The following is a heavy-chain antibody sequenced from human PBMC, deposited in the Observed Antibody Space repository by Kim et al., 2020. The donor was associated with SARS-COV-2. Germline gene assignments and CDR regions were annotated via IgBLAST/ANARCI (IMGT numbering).Heavy chain of an antibody. CDR1: GGTFSSYA. CDR2: IIPILGIA. CDR3: ARAGYSSSWYFDY. Sequence: SVKVSCKASGGTFSSYAISWVRQAPGQGLEWMGRIIPILGIANYAQKFQGRVTITADKSTSTAYMELSSLRSEDTAVYYCARAGYSSSWYFDYWGQGTLVTVSS. J-gene: IGHJ4*02. D-gene: IGHD6-6*01. V-gene: IGHV1-69*04.